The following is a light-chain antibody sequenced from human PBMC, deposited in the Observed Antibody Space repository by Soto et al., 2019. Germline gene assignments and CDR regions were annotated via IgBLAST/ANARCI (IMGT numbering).Light chain of an antibody. J-gene: IGKJ1*01. CDR3: QLYVSFTGT. CDR2: GAS. CDR1: QSVSSSY. Sequence: EIVLTQSPGTLSLSPGERATHSCRASQSVSSSYLAWYQQKPGQAPGLLIYGASTRATGIPDRFSGSGSGTDFTLTFSRLEPEDFAVYYCQLYVSFTGTFGQGTKVDIK. V-gene: IGKV3-20*01.